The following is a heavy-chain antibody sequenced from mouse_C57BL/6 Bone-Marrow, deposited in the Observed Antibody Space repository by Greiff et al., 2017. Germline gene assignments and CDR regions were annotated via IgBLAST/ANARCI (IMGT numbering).Heavy chain of an antibody. CDR1: GFNIKDDY. CDR2: IDPGNGDT. Sequence: EVQLQQSGAELVRPGASVKLSCTASGFNIKDDYMHWVKQRPEQGLEWIGWIDPGNGDTEYASKFQGKATITADTSSNTAYLQLSSLTSEDTSVXYCTVSAFITTVVGGYWGQGTTLTVSS. J-gene: IGHJ2*01. V-gene: IGHV14-4*01. CDR3: TVSAFITTVVGGY. D-gene: IGHD1-1*01.